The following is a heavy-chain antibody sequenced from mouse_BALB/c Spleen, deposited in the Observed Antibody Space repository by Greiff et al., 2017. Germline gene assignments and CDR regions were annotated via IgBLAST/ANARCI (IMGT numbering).Heavy chain of an antibody. V-gene: IGHV10-1*02. CDR3: VRETRYGSSLFAY. J-gene: IGHJ3*01. CDR2: IRSKSNNYAT. CDR1: GFTFNTYA. Sequence: VESGGGLVQPKGSLKLSCAASGFTFNTYAMNWVRQAPGKGLEWVARIRSKSNNYATYYADSVKDRFTISRDDSQSMLYLQMNNLKTEDTAMYYCVRETRYGSSLFAYWGQGTLVTVSA. D-gene: IGHD1-1*01.